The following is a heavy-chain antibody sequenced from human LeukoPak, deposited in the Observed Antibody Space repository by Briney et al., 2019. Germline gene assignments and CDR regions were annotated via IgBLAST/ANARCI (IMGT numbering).Heavy chain of an antibody. V-gene: IGHV3-30*02. Sequence: GSLRLSCAASGFTFSSYGMHWVRQAPGKGLEWVAFIRYDGSNKYYADSVKGRFTISRDNSKNTLYLQMNSLRAEDTAVYYCAKGPRIAAAGILDYWGQGTLVTVSS. CDR3: AKGPRIAAAGILDY. D-gene: IGHD6-13*01. CDR2: IRYDGSNK. J-gene: IGHJ4*02. CDR1: GFTFSSYG.